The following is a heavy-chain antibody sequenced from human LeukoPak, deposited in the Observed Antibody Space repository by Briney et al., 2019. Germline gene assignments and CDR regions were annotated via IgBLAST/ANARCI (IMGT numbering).Heavy chain of an antibody. J-gene: IGHJ2*01. V-gene: IGHV3-66*02. D-gene: IGHD3-10*01. CDR2: IYAGGST. CDR1: GFTVSSNY. Sequence: GGSLRLSCAASGFTVSSNYMTWVRQAPGKGLEWVSVIYAGGSTYYADSVKGRFTISRDNSKNTLDLQMNSLRVEDTAVYYCVRGVRTDWYFDLWGRGTLVTVSS. CDR3: VRGVRTDWYFDL.